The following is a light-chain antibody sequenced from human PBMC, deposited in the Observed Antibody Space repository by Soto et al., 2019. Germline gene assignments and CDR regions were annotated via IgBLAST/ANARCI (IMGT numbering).Light chain of an antibody. CDR3: QHYNGSPRT. CDR2: GAF. J-gene: IGKJ2*01. V-gene: IGKV3-20*01. CDR1: QSVNSNY. Sequence: ETVLTQSPGTVSLSPGERATLSCRTSQSVNSNYLAWYQQKPGQAPRLLIYGAFNRATGIPDRFSGSGSGTDFTLTISRLEPEDFAVYYCQHYNGSPRTFGQGTKLEIK.